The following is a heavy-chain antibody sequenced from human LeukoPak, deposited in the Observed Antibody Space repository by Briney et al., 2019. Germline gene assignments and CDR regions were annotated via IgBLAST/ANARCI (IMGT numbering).Heavy chain of an antibody. Sequence: PGGSLRLSCAASGFTVSSNYMSWVRQAPGKGLEWVSVIYSGGSTYYADSVKGRFTISRDNSKNTLYLQMNSLRAEDTAVYYCAKYYYDSSGLGFWGQGTLVTVSS. CDR3: AKYYYDSSGLGF. CDR1: GFTVSSNY. J-gene: IGHJ4*02. D-gene: IGHD3-22*01. CDR2: IYSGGST. V-gene: IGHV3-53*01.